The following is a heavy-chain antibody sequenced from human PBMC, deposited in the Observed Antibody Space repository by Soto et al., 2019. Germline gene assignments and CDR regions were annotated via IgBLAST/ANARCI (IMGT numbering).Heavy chain of an antibody. V-gene: IGHV3-30*18. D-gene: IGHD2-2*01. J-gene: IGHJ4*02. CDR3: AKYRGGDCPDNSCYFGADY. Sequence: PGGSLRLSCVGSGFTFSSYGMHWVRQAPGKGLECVAVISDTGSSHYYAASVEGRFTISRENSKNTLSLHMDRLRVEDTAVYYCAKYRGGDCPDNSCYFGADYWGQGTPVTVSS. CDR1: GFTFSSYG. CDR2: ISDTGSSH.